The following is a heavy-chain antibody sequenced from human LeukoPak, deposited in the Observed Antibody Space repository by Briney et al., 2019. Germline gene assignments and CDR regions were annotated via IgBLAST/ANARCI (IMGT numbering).Heavy chain of an antibody. Sequence: GASVKVSCKASGYTFASYGISWVRQAPGQGLERMGWISVYNGNTNYAQKFQGRVTMTTDTSTSTAYMELRSLRSDDTAVYYCASARSWSLQVPFDYWGQGTLVTVSS. J-gene: IGHJ4*02. D-gene: IGHD1-26*01. CDR3: ASARSWSLQVPFDY. CDR2: ISVYNGNT. CDR1: GYTFASYG. V-gene: IGHV1-18*01.